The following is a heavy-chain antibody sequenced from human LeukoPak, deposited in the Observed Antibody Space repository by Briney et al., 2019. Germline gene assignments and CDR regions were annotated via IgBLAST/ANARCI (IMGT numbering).Heavy chain of an antibody. V-gene: IGHV4-61*02. D-gene: IGHD2-2*02. CDR1: GGSISSGSYY. Sequence: PSQTLSLTCTVSGGSISSGSYYWSWIRQPAGKGLEWIGRIYTSGSTNYNPSLKSRVTISVDTSKNQFSLKLSSVTAADTAVYYCARSRYELLYDYWGQGTLVTVSS. CDR2: IYTSGST. J-gene: IGHJ4*02. CDR3: ARSRYELLYDY.